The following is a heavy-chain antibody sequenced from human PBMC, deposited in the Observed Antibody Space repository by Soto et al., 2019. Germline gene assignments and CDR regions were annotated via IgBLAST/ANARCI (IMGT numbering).Heavy chain of an antibody. CDR2: IYSGDSDT. Sequence: GESLKISCKGSGYRFTDYWIGWVRQMPGKGLEWMGVIYSGDSDTRYSPSFQGQVTISADKSISTAYLQWNRLKDSDTAMYYCANYWRSGYYYYFDNWGQGTLVTVSS. CDR1: GYRFTDYW. V-gene: IGHV5-51*01. J-gene: IGHJ4*02. CDR3: ANYWRSGYYYYFDN. D-gene: IGHD3-22*01.